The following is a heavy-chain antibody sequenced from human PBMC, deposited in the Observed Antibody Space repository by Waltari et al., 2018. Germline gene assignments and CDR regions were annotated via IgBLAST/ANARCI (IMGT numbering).Heavy chain of an antibody. CDR1: GLTLSSSW. Sequence: EVHLVESGGGLVQPGGSLRLSCAASGLTLSSSWRRGVRQAPGKGLVWGSRIDLDGSGTSYADSVKGRFTISRDNAKNTVYLQMNSVRAEDTAVYYCIRDFGEPGATNVFDIWGQGTMVTVSS. CDR3: IRDFGEPGATNVFDI. CDR2: IDLDGSGT. D-gene: IGHD3-16*01. V-gene: IGHV3-74*01. J-gene: IGHJ3*02.